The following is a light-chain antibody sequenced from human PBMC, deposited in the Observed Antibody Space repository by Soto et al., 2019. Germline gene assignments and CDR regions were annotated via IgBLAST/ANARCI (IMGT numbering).Light chain of an antibody. J-gene: IGKJ5*01. CDR3: QQCGSSIT. CDR2: GAS. Sequence: EIVLTQSPGVLSFSRGERATLSCRASQSVSSSYLAWYQQKPGQAPRLLIYGASSRATGIPDRFSGSGSGTDFTLTISRLEPEDFAVYYCQQCGSSITFGQGTLLEIK. CDR1: QSVSSSY. V-gene: IGKV3-20*01.